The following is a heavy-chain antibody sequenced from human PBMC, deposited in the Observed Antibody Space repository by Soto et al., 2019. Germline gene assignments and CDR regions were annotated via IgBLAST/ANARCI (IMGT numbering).Heavy chain of an antibody. CDR2: VSYSGSS. Sequence: QVQLQESGPGLVKPSETLSLTCIVSGGSISSHHWSWIRQSPGKGLEWIGHVSYSGSSTYNPSLKSRVTISLDTSKNQFSLNLRSVSAADTAVYYCTRLFGIDSPMYFFDQWGQGTLVTVSS. CDR1: GGSISSHH. CDR3: TRLFGIDSPMYFFDQ. D-gene: IGHD2-8*01. J-gene: IGHJ4*02. V-gene: IGHV4-59*08.